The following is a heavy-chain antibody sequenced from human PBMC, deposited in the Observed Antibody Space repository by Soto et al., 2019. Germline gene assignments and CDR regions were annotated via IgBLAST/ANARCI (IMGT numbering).Heavy chain of an antibody. J-gene: IGHJ4*02. CDR1: GDSISRSSYN. V-gene: IGHV4-39*01. D-gene: IGHD2-2*01. CDR2: ITNNGGT. Sequence: PSETLSLTCSVSGDSISRSSYNWGWIRQSPGEGLEWIASITNNGGTQYNPSLKSRVTIFVDASKNEFSLKVTSVTAADTGVYFCAGRYAPSEFDHWGQGSLVTVSS. CDR3: AGRYAPSEFDH.